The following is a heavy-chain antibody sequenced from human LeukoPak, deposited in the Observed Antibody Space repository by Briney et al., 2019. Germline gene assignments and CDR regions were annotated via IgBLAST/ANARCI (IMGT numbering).Heavy chain of an antibody. CDR2: IIPIFGTA. Sequence: SVTLSCKASGGTFSSYAISWVRLAPGQGLEWMGGIIPIFGTANYAQKFQGRVTITADESTSTAYMELSSLRSEDTAVYYCARGPLISRVRDGYNYYFAYSGQGSLVTVSS. V-gene: IGHV1-69*13. CDR3: ARGPLISRVRDGYNYYFAY. D-gene: IGHD5-24*01. J-gene: IGHJ4*02. CDR1: GGTFSSYA.